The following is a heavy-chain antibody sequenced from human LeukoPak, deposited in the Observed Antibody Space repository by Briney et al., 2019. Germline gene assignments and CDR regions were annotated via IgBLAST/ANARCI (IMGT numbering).Heavy chain of an antibody. J-gene: IGHJ4*02. CDR2: IWSDGSNQ. D-gene: IGHD4-11*01. CDR1: GFTFSNYG. CDR3: AKDAQRGFDYSNSLEH. Sequence: PGESRRLSCPASGFTFSNYGMNWVRQAPGKGREWVALIWSDGSNQYYADSVKGRFTISRDNFKNTVSLQMNSLRAEDTALYYCAKDAQRGFDYSNSLEHWGQGSLVTVSS. V-gene: IGHV3-30*02.